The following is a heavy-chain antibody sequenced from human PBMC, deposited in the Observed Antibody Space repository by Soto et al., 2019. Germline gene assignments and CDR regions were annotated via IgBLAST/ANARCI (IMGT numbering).Heavy chain of an antibody. Sequence: GASVKVSCKASGYTFTSYAMHWVRQAPGQRLEWMGWINAGNGNTKYSQKFQGRVTITRDTSASTAYMELSSLRSEDTAVYYCARLGAEVATMGGFGYYYYYMDVWGKGTTVTVSS. CDR3: ARLGAEVATMGGFGYYYYYMDV. J-gene: IGHJ6*03. D-gene: IGHD5-12*01. CDR1: GYTFTSYA. V-gene: IGHV1-3*01. CDR2: INAGNGNT.